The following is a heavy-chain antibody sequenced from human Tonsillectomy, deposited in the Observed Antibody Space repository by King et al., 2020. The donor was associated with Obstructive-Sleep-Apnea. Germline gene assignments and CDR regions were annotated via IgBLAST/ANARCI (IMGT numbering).Heavy chain of an antibody. D-gene: IGHD2-15*01. Sequence: DVQLVESGGGLVQPGGSLRLSCSASGFTFSSYAMHWVRQAPGKGLEYASAISSSGVSTYYADSVKGRFTISRENSKNTLYLQMSSLRAEDTAVYYCVKDTAYCSGGSCTHYYFDYWGQGTLVTVSS. CDR1: GFTFSSYA. CDR3: VKDTAYCSGGSCTHYYFDY. V-gene: IGHV3-64D*09. J-gene: IGHJ4*02. CDR2: ISSSGVST.